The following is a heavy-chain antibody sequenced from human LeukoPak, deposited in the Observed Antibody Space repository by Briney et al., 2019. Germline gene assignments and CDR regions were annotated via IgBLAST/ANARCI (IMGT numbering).Heavy chain of an antibody. D-gene: IGHD2-2*01. CDR3: ARESLIVVVPAAIAFDI. Sequence: AVKVSCKASGGTFSSYTISWVRQAPGQGLEWMGGIIPIFGTANYAQKFQGRVTITADESTSTAYMELSSLRSEDTAVYYCARESLIVVVPAAIAFDIWGQGTMVTVSS. CDR1: GGTFSSYT. J-gene: IGHJ3*02. V-gene: IGHV1-69*13. CDR2: IIPIFGTA.